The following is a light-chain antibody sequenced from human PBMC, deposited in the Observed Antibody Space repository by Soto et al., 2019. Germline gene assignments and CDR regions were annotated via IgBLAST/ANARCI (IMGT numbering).Light chain of an antibody. J-gene: IGKJ5*01. V-gene: IGKV3D-20*02. CDR3: QQRSNWPSIT. Sequence: EIVLTQSPGTLSLSPGERVTLSCRASQSVSSSYLAWYQQKPGQAPRLLFYGASSRATGIPDRFTGSGSGTDFTLTISRLEPEDFAVYYCQQRSNWPSITFGQGTRLEIK. CDR1: QSVSSSY. CDR2: GAS.